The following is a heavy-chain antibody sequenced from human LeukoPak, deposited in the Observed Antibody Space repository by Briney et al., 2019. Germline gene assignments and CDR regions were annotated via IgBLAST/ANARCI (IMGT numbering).Heavy chain of an antibody. V-gene: IGHV3-21*01. CDR1: GFTFSSYN. Sequence: GGSLRLSCAASGFTFSSYNMNWVRQAPGKGLEWVSSITSGSSYIYYADSVKGRFTISRDNAKNSLYLQMNSLRAEDTAVYYCARCPGFRGSYLRGHDAFDIWGQGTMVTVSS. CDR2: ITSGSSYI. CDR3: ARCPGFRGSYLRGHDAFDI. J-gene: IGHJ3*02. D-gene: IGHD1-26*01.